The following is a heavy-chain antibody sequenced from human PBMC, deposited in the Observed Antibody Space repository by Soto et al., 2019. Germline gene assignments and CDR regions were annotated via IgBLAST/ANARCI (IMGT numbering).Heavy chain of an antibody. CDR2: ISYDGRNT. J-gene: IGHJ6*02. CDR1: RLTLSNYV. CDR3: AGGDYYYALDV. V-gene: IGHV3-30*04. Sequence: QVQMVESGGGVVQPGRYLRLSCGASRLTLSNYVMHWVRQAPGKGLEWVAGISYDGRNTYYADSVTGLFSISRDNANNTLFLQMHSLRPEDTAVYYCAGGDYYYALDVWGQGTTVTVSS.